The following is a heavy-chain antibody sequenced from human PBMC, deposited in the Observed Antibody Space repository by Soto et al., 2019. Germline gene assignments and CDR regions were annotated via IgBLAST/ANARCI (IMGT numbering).Heavy chain of an antibody. Sequence: GGSLRLSCAASGFTFSGYYMSWIRQAPGKGLEWVSYISSSGSTIYYADSVKGRFTISRDNSKNTLYLQMNSLRAEDTAVYYCAKLRWGSDNWFDPWGQGTLVTVSS. CDR2: ISSSGSTI. V-gene: IGHV3-11*01. CDR3: AKLRWGSDNWFDP. D-gene: IGHD3-10*01. J-gene: IGHJ5*02. CDR1: GFTFSGYY.